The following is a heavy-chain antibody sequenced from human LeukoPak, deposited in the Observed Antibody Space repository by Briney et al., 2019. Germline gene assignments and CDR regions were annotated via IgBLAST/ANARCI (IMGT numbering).Heavy chain of an antibody. J-gene: IGHJ4*02. CDR3: ARRPRSIAADY. CDR1: GYTFTGYY. Sequence: ASVKVSCEASGYTFTGYYMHWVRQAPGQGLEWMGWINPNSGGTNYAQKFQGRVTMTRDTSKNQFSLKLSSVTAADTAVYYCARRPRSIAADYWGQGTLVTVSS. V-gene: IGHV1-2*02. CDR2: INPNSGGT. D-gene: IGHD6-6*01.